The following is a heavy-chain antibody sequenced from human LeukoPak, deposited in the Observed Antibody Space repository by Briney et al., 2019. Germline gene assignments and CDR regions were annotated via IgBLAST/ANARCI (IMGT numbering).Heavy chain of an antibody. CDR3: AKALAAAGPFDY. Sequence: GGSLRLPCAASGFTFSSYAMSWVRQAPGKGLEWVSAISGSGGSTYYADSVKGRFTISRDNSKNTLYLQMSSLRAEDTAVYYCAKALAAAGPFDYWGQGTLVTVSS. V-gene: IGHV3-23*01. CDR1: GFTFSSYA. CDR2: ISGSGGST. D-gene: IGHD6-13*01. J-gene: IGHJ4*02.